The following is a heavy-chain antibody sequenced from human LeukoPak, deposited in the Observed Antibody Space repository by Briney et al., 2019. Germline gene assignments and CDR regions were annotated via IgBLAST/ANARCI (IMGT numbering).Heavy chain of an antibody. D-gene: IGHD5-18*01. J-gene: IGHJ4*02. CDR3: ASRGTAMAFDY. CDR1: GGSFSGYY. Sequence: SQTLSLTCTVSGGSFSGYYWSWIRQPPGKGLEWIGEINHSGSTNYNPSLKSRVTISVDTSKNQFSLKLSSVTAADTAVYYCASRGTAMAFDYWGQGTLVTVSS. V-gene: IGHV4-34*01. CDR2: INHSGST.